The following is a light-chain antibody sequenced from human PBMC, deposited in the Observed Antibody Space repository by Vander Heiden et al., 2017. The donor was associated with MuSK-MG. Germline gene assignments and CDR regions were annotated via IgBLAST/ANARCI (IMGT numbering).Light chain of an antibody. CDR2: GAS. Sequence: EIVLTQSPGTLSLSPGERATLSCRASQSVSSSYLAWYQQKPGQAPRLLIYGASSRATGIPDRFSGSGSGTDFTLTSRRLEPEDFAVYYWQQDGSSRTFGQGTKVEIK. CDR1: QSVSSSY. CDR3: QQDGSSRT. V-gene: IGKV3-20*01. J-gene: IGKJ1*01.